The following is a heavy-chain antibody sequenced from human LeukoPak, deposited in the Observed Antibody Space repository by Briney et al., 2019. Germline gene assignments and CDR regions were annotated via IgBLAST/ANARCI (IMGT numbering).Heavy chain of an antibody. Sequence: ASVKVSCKASGYTFTSYAMHWVRQAPGQRLEWMGWINAGNGNTKYSQKFQGRVTITRDTSASTAYMERSSLRSEDTAVYYCARVRSSGWLAHFDYWGQGTLVTVSS. CDR3: ARVRSSGWLAHFDY. D-gene: IGHD6-19*01. CDR1: GYTFTSYA. J-gene: IGHJ4*02. V-gene: IGHV1-3*01. CDR2: INAGNGNT.